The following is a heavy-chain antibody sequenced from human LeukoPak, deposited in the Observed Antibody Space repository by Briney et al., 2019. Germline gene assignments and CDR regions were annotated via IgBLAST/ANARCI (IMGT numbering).Heavy chain of an antibody. CDR3: ARVDSSSWPYYFDY. CDR2: IIPILGIA. D-gene: IGHD6-13*01. Sequence: SVKVSCKASGGTFSSYAISWVRQAPGQGLEWMGRIIPILGIANYAQKFQGRVTIAADKSTSTAYMELSSLRSEDTAVYYCARVDSSSWPYYFDYWGQGTLVTVSS. CDR1: GGTFSSYA. J-gene: IGHJ4*02. V-gene: IGHV1-69*04.